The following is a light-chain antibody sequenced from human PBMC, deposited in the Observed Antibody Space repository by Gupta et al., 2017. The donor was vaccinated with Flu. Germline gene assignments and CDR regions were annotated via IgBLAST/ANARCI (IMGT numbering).Light chain of an antibody. V-gene: IGKV4-1*01. CDR3: QQYYTTPRT. CDR1: QSVLYSSANENY. J-gene: IGKJ1*01. Sequence: SLGERATINCKSSQSVLYSSANENYLAWYQQKPGQSPKLLIYWASTRESGVPDRFRGSGSGTDFTLTISTLQAEDVAVYYCQQYYTTPRTFGQGTKVEIK. CDR2: WAS.